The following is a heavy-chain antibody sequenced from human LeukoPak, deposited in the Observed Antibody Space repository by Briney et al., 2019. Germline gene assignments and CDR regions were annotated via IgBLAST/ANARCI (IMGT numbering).Heavy chain of an antibody. CDR3: AGPYYYGSGVQS. V-gene: IGHV3-11*04. J-gene: IGHJ4*02. Sequence: GGSLRLSCAASGFTFSDYYMSWIRQAPGKGLEWVSYISSSGSTIYYADSVKGRFTISRDKAKNSLYLQMNSLRAEDTAVYYCAGPYYYGSGVQSWGQGTLVTVSS. D-gene: IGHD3-10*01. CDR2: ISSSGSTI. CDR1: GFTFSDYY.